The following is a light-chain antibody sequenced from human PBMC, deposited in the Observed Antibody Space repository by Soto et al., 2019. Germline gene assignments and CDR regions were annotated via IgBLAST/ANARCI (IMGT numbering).Light chain of an antibody. CDR3: QQYDDWPPYT. CDR2: GAS. CDR1: QSVRTN. Sequence: EIVMTQSLATLSVSPGERATLSCRASQSVRTNLAWYQQTAGQAPRLLIYGASTRANDIPARFSGSGSGTEFTLTISSLQSEDFAVYYCQQYDDWPPYTFGPGTKLEIK. J-gene: IGKJ2*01. V-gene: IGKV3-15*01.